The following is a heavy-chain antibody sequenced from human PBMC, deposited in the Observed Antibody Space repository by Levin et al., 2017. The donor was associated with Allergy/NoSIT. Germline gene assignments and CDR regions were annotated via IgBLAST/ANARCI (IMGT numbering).Heavy chain of an antibody. Sequence: GRSLRLSCAASGFSFSIYTMNWVRQAPGKGLEWLSFISTNSAYIFYADSVRGRFTISRDNAKGSLSLQMDNLRDDDTAVYYCARGPDIWGQGTPVTVSS. CDR3: ARGPDI. CDR1: GFSFSIYT. CDR2: ISTNSAYI. J-gene: IGHJ4*02. V-gene: IGHV3-21*01.